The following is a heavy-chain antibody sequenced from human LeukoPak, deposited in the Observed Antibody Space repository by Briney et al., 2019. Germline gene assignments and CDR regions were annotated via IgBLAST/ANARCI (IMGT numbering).Heavy chain of an antibody. V-gene: IGHV3-30*18. CDR2: ISYDGTDR. J-gene: IGHJ5*02. D-gene: IGHD3-22*01. Sequence: GGSLRLSCVASGATFGNYGIHWVRQAPGKGLEWVAVISYDGTDRHYGDSVKGRFTVSRDNSKNTLYLQMNSLRPEDTAVYYCAKGVGYFFDPWGQGTLVTVSS. CDR1: GATFGNYG. CDR3: AKGVGYFFDP.